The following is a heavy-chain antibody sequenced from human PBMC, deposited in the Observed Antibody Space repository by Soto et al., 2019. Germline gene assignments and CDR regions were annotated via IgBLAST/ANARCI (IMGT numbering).Heavy chain of an antibody. V-gene: IGHV5-51*01. J-gene: IGHJ4*02. D-gene: IGHD3-3*01. CDR2: IYPSDSDT. Sequence: RGESLKISCKGSGYNFAGYWMAWVRQMPGKGLELMGIIYPSDSDTRYRPSFQGQVTISADKSISSAYLQWGSLRASDTPLYYCARGGVSTRTFDYWGQGTPVTVSS. CDR3: ARGGVSTRTFDY. CDR1: GYNFAGYW.